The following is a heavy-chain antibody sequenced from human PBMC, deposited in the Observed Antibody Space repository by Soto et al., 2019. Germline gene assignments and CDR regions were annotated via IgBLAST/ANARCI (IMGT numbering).Heavy chain of an antibody. CDR2: TSGSGDTT. Sequence: EVQLLESGGGLRQPGGSLRLSCAVSGFIFSNYGMSLVRQAPGKGLEWVSATSGSGDTTYYADSVKGRFTISRDNSKNTLYVQMNSLRAEDTAVYYCAKDLGYDGSGIEIWGQGTLVTVSP. V-gene: IGHV3-23*01. CDR1: GFIFSNYG. D-gene: IGHD3-10*01. J-gene: IGHJ4*02. CDR3: AKDLGYDGSGIEI.